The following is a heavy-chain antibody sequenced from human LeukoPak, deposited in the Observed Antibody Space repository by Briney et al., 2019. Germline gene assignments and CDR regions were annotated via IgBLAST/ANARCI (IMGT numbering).Heavy chain of an antibody. V-gene: IGHV1-2*02. CDR1: GYTFTGYY. Sequence: ASVKVSCKASGYTFTGYYMHWVRQAPGQGLEWMGWINPNSGGTNYAQKFQGRVTMTRDTSISTAYMELSRLRSDDTAVYYCARPADYSNHFDYWGQGTLVTVSS. J-gene: IGHJ4*02. CDR2: INPNSGGT. D-gene: IGHD4-11*01. CDR3: ARPADYSNHFDY.